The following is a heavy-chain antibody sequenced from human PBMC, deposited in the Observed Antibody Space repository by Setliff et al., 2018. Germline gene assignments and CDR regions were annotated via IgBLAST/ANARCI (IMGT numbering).Heavy chain of an antibody. J-gene: IGHJ6*03. CDR1: GESFSGFH. CDR2: INHSGNT. V-gene: IGHV4-34*01. D-gene: IGHD2-15*01. CDR3: ARERRFCIGSGCYSGNYYYYMDL. Sequence: ETLSLTCGVFGESFSGFHWSWIRQPPGKGLEWIGEINHSGNTNYNPSLKSPVTISLDTSENEFSLKLSPVTAADTAVYYCARERRFCIGSGCYSGNYYYYMDLWGKGTTVTVS.